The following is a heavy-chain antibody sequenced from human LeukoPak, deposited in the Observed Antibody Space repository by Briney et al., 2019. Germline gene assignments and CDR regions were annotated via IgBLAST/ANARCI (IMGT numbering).Heavy chain of an antibody. CDR3: SRRRPRWYFDY. CDR2: ISSSSSYI. CDR1: GFTFSSYS. Sequence: GGSLRLSCAASGFTFSSYSMNWVRQAPGKGLEWVSSISSSSSYIYYADSVKGRFTISRDNAKNSLYLQTNSLRAEDTAVYYCSRRRPRWYFDYWGQGTLVTVSS. J-gene: IGHJ4*02. V-gene: IGHV3-21*01.